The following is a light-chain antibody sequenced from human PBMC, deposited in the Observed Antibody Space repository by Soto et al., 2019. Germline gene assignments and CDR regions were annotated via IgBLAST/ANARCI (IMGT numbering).Light chain of an antibody. CDR3: QQYGGSTRT. Sequence: EIVLTQSPGTLSLSPGERATLSCRASQSVSNNYLAWYQQKPGQAPRLLIYGASNRATGIPDRFSGSGSGTDFTLTINRLEPEDVAVYYCQQYGGSTRTFGQGTKVDIK. CDR1: QSVSNNY. CDR2: GAS. J-gene: IGKJ1*01. V-gene: IGKV3-20*01.